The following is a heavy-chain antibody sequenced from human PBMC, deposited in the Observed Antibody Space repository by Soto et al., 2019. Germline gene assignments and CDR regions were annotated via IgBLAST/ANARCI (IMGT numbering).Heavy chain of an antibody. J-gene: IGHJ5*02. V-gene: IGHV1-69*12. CDR1: GGTFSSYA. D-gene: IGHD2-15*01. CDR2: IIPIFGTA. Sequence: QVQLVQSGAEVKKPGSSVKVSCKASGGTFSSYAISWVRQAPGQGLEWMGGIIPIFGTANYAQKFQGRVTIPADDSTSTASMELSSLRSEDTAVYYCAREGVYCSGGSCSEHWFDPWGQGTLVTVSS. CDR3: AREGVYCSGGSCSEHWFDP.